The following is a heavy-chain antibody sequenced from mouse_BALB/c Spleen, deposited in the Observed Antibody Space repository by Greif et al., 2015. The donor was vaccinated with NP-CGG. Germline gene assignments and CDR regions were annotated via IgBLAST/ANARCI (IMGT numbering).Heavy chain of an antibody. CDR1: GYSFTSYW. J-gene: IGHJ4*01. CDR2: IDPSDCET. CDR3: ARSIYYYGSSPYYYAMDY. D-gene: IGHD1-1*01. Sequence: QVQLQQSGPQLVRPGASVKISCKASGYSFTSYWMHWVKQRPGQGLEWIGMIDPSDCETRLNQKFKDKATLTVDKSSSTAYMQLSSPTSEDSAVYYCARSIYYYGSSPYYYAMDYWGQGTSVTVSS. V-gene: IGHV1S126*01.